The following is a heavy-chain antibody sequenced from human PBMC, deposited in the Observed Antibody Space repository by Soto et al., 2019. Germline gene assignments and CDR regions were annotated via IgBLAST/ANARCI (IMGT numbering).Heavy chain of an antibody. V-gene: IGHV3-9*01. CDR2: ISWNSGSI. D-gene: IGHD6-13*01. CDR1: GFTFDDYA. CDR3: AKDLSGTISGVYFDY. J-gene: IGHJ4*02. Sequence: EVQLVESGGGLVQPGRSLRLSCAASGFTFDDYAMHWVQQAPGKGLEWVSGISWNSGSIGYADSVKGRFTISRDNAKNSLYLQMYSLRAEDTALYYCAKDLSGTISGVYFDYWGQGTLVTVSS.